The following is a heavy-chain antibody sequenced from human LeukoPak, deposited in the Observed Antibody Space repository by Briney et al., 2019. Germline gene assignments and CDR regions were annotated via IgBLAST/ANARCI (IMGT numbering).Heavy chain of an antibody. J-gene: IGHJ4*02. D-gene: IGHD3-22*01. V-gene: IGHV1-8*02. CDR1: GYTFTGYY. Sequence: ASVKVSCKASGYTFTGYYMHWVRQATGQGLEWMGWMNPNSGNTGYAQKFQGRVTMTRNTSISTAYMELSSLRSEDTAVYYCARALHYYYDSSGSDYWGQGTLVTVSS. CDR3: ARALHYYYDSSGSDY. CDR2: MNPNSGNT.